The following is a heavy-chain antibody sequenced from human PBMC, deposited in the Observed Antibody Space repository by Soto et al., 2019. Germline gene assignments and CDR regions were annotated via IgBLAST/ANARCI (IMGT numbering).Heavy chain of an antibody. D-gene: IGHD4-17*01. CDR2: IWYDGSNK. CDR3: ARDHYGQGSGWFDP. V-gene: IGHV3-33*08. Sequence: GVSLRLSCAASGFTFSSYGMHWVRQAPGKGLEWVAVIWYDGSNKYYADSVKGRFTISRDNSKNTLYLQMNSLRAEDTAVYYCARDHYGQGSGWFDPWGQGTLVTVSS. CDR1: GFTFSSYG. J-gene: IGHJ5*02.